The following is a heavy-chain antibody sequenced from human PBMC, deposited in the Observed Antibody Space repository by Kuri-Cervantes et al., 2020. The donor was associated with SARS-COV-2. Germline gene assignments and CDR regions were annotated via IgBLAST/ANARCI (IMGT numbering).Heavy chain of an antibody. CDR2: INPSGGST. CDR3: ARGKGTTVVTPSASSFYYFDY. J-gene: IGHJ4*02. CDR1: GYTFTSYG. Sequence: ASVKVSCKASGYTFTSYGISWVRQAPGQGLEWMGIINPSGGSTSYAQKFQGRVTMTRDTSTSTVYMELSSLRSEDTAVYYCARGKGTTVVTPSASSFYYFDYWGQGTLVTVSS. V-gene: IGHV1-46*01. D-gene: IGHD4-23*01.